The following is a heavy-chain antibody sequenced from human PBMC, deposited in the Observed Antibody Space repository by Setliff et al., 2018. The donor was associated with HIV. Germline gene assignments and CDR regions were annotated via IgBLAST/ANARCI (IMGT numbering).Heavy chain of an antibody. V-gene: IGHV4-59*12. CDR1: GGSISGSY. J-gene: IGHJ4*02. D-gene: IGHD3-22*01. CDR3: ARNLDTSANYFTPFFDY. CDR2: IHSSGDA. Sequence: LSLTCNVSGGSISGSYWSWIRQPPGKGLEWIGYIHSSGDADYNPSLKSRVIISLDTSKKQVSLKVTSVTAADTALYYCARNLDTSANYFTPFFDYWGQATLVTVSS.